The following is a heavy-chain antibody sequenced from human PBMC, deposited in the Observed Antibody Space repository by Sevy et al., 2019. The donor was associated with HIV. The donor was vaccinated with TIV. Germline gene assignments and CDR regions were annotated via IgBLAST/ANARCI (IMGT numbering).Heavy chain of an antibody. CDR1: GGSISGYY. J-gene: IGHJ4*02. CDR2: IYYSGST. D-gene: IGHD1-26*01. V-gene: IGHV4-59*12. CDR3: ARFGEWELPYLFEY. Sequence: SETLSLTCTVSGGSISGYYWSWIRQPPGKGLEWIGYIYYSGSTNYNPSLKSRVTISVDTSKNQFSLKLGSVTAADTAVYYCARFGEWELPYLFEYWGQGTLVTVSS.